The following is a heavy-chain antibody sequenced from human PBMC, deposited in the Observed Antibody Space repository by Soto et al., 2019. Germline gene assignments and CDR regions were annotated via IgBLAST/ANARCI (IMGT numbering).Heavy chain of an antibody. CDR2: IKEDASEK. Sequence: GGSLRLSCVASGFTFSNYWMNWVRQAPGMGLAWVAGIKEDASEKNYVDSVKGRFSISRDNSKNTLYLQMSTLRAEDTAVYYCAKSIGGYSSGWYNALDIWGQGTMVTVSS. CDR3: AKSIGGYSSGWYNALDI. D-gene: IGHD6-19*01. V-gene: IGHV3-7*03. CDR1: GFTFSNYW. J-gene: IGHJ3*02.